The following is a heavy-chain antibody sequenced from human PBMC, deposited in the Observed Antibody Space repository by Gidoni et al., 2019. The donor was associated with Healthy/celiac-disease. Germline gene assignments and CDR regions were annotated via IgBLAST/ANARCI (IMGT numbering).Heavy chain of an antibody. CDR3: ARDSKVVVVAATPDPLY. CDR1: GFTISSYD. D-gene: IGHD2-15*01. J-gene: IGHJ4*02. Sequence: HVQLVESGGGVVKLGTSLSLSCAASGFTISSYDRRGVRQAPGKGREWVAVISYDGGNKYYADSVKGRFTISRDNSKNTLYLQMNSLRAEDTAVYYCARDSKVVVVAATPDPLYWGQGTLVTVSS. V-gene: IGHV3-30-3*01. CDR2: ISYDGGNK.